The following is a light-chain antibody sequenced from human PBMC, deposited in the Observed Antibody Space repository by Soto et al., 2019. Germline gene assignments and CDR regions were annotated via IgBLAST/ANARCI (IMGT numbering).Light chain of an antibody. CDR3: QRYYNAPFT. J-gene: IGKJ4*01. CDR1: QGIKNY. Sequence: DIQVTQYPSSLSASVGDRVTITCRASQGIKNYLAWYQQKPGEIPKLLIYAASTLESGIPPRFSGSGSGTDFTLTINKLQPEDVATYYCQRYYNAPFTFGGGTNVEIK. V-gene: IGKV1-27*01. CDR2: AAS.